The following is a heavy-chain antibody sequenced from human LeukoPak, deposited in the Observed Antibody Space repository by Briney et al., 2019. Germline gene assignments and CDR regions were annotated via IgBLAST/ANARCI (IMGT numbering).Heavy chain of an antibody. Sequence: ASVKVSCKASGYTFTSYGISWVRQAPGQGLEWMGWISAYNGNTNYAQKFQGRVTMTTDTSTSTAYMGLRSLRSDDTAVYYCARDLSQGIQLWFEGYFDYWGQGTLVTVSS. V-gene: IGHV1-18*04. CDR3: ARDLSQGIQLWFEGYFDY. D-gene: IGHD5-18*01. CDR1: GYTFTSYG. CDR2: ISAYNGNT. J-gene: IGHJ4*02.